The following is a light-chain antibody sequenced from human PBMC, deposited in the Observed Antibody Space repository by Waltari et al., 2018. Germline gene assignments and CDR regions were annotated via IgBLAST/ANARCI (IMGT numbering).Light chain of an antibody. Sequence: EIVLTHSPGTLSLSPGERGTLSCRASQSVSRFLAWYQQNPGQAPRLLIYGASTRATGIPDRFSGSGSGTDFSLTISRLEPEDFAVYYCQKYDRLPATFGQGTKVEIK. CDR3: QKYDRLPAT. CDR1: QSVSRF. J-gene: IGKJ1*01. V-gene: IGKV3-20*01. CDR2: GAS.